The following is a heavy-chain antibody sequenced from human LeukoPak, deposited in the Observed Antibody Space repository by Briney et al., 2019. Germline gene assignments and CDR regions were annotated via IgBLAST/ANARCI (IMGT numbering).Heavy chain of an antibody. V-gene: IGHV4-34*01. CDR2: INHSGST. D-gene: IGHD6-19*01. J-gene: IGHJ5*02. Sequence: NSSETLSLTRAVYGGSFSGYYWSWIRQPPGKGLEWIGEINHSGSTNYNPSLKSRVTISVDTSKNQFSLKLSSVTAADTAVYYCARPKGIAVDWFDPWGQGTLVTVSS. CDR3: ARPKGIAVDWFDP. CDR1: GGSFSGYY.